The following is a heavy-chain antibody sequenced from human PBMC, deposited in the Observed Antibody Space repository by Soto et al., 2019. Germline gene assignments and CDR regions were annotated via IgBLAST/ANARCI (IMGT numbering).Heavy chain of an antibody. CDR1: GGSISSSSYY. V-gene: IGHV4-39*01. CDR2: IYYSGST. CDR3: ARGDIEYSSSSPIKYYYYYYMDV. J-gene: IGHJ6*03. D-gene: IGHD6-6*01. Sequence: QLQLQESGPGLVKPSETLSLTCTVSGGSISSSSYYWGWIRQPPGKGLEWIGSIYYSGSTYYNPSLTSRVTISVDTSKNQFSLKLSSVTAADTAVYYCARGDIEYSSSSPIKYYYYYYMDVWGKGTTVTVSS.